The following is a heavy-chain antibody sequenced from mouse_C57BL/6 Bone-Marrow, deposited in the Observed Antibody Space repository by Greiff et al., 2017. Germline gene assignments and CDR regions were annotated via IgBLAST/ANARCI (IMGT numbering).Heavy chain of an antibody. Sequence: EVQRVESGGGLVKPGGSLKLSCAASGFTFSSYAMSWVRQTPEKRLEWVAYISSGSSTIYYADTVKGRFTISRDNAKNTLFLQMTSLRSEDTAMYYCARLASYYFDYWGQGTTLTVSS. CDR1: GFTFSSYA. J-gene: IGHJ2*01. CDR3: ARLASYYFDY. CDR2: ISSGSSTI. V-gene: IGHV5-17*01.